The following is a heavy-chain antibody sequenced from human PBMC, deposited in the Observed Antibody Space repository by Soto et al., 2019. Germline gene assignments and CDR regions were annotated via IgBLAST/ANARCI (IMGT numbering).Heavy chain of an antibody. Sequence: PGGSLRLSCAAPGFTFSSYGMHWVRQAPGKGLEWVAVIWYDGSNKYYADSVKGRFTISRDNSKNTLYLQMNSLRAEDTAVYYCARDEEEMDYYGSEPWFDPWGQGTLVTVSS. CDR3: ARDEEEMDYYGSEPWFDP. CDR1: GFTFSSYG. D-gene: IGHD3-10*01. J-gene: IGHJ5*02. CDR2: IWYDGSNK. V-gene: IGHV3-33*01.